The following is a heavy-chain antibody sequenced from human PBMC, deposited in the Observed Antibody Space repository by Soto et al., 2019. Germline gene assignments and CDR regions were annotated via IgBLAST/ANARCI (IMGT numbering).Heavy chain of an antibody. CDR1: GFTFNSSA. CDR3: AADKGHSYGYGTY. CDR2: IVVGSGNT. J-gene: IGHJ4*02. Sequence: SVKVSCKASGFTFNSSAVQWVRQARGQRLVWIGWIVVGSGNTDYAQKFQERVTITRDMSTSTAYMDLSSLRSEDTAVYYCAADKGHSYGYGTYWGQGTLVTVSS. V-gene: IGHV1-58*01. D-gene: IGHD5-18*01.